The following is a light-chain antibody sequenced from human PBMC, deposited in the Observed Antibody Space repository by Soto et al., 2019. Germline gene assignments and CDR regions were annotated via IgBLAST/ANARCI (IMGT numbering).Light chain of an antibody. J-gene: IGKJ4*01. CDR3: KQYGSSHLT. CDR1: QSVSSNY. CDR2: GAS. V-gene: IGKV3-20*01. Sequence: EIVLTQSPGIVSLSPGDRASVSCRASQSVSSNYLAWYQQKPAQAPRLLIYGASSRATGIPHRFSGSGSGTDFPVAGSRLDLEDFAVYYCKQYGSSHLTFGGGTRVQIK.